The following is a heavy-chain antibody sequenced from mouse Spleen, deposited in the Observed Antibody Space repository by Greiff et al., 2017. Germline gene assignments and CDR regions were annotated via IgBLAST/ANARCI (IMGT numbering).Heavy chain of an antibody. D-gene: IGHD1-1*01. J-gene: IGHJ4*01. Sequence: QVQLQQPGAELVKPGASVKLSCKASGYTFTSYWMHWVKQRPGQGLEWIGMIHPNSGSTNYNEKFKSKATLTVDKSSSTAYMQLSSLTSEDSAVYYCASGGYYDGSYLYYYAMDYWGQGTSVTVSS. CDR2: IHPNSGST. CDR3: ASGGYYDGSYLYYYAMDY. CDR1: GYTFTSYW. V-gene: IGHV1-64*01.